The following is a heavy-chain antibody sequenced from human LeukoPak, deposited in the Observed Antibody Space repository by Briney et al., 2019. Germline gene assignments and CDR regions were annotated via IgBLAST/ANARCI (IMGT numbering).Heavy chain of an antibody. Sequence: TGGSLRLSCAASGFTFSSYAMHWVRQAPGKGLEWVAVISYDGSNKCYADSVKGRFTISRDNSKNTLYLQMNSLRAEDAAVYYCARDIYYDSSGYYGSVYWGQGTLVTVSS. CDR1: GFTFSSYA. J-gene: IGHJ4*02. V-gene: IGHV3-30-3*01. CDR3: ARDIYYDSSGYYGSVY. D-gene: IGHD3-22*01. CDR2: ISYDGSNK.